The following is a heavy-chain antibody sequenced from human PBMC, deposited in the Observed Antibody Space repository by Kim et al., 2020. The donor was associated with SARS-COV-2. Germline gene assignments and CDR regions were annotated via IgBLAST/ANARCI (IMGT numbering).Heavy chain of an antibody. CDR1: GFTFSSYW. CDR2: IKQDGSEK. V-gene: IGHV3-7*03. J-gene: IGHJ6*02. Sequence: GGSLRLSCAASGFTFSSYWMSWVRQAPGKGLEWVANIKQDGSEKYYVDSVKGRFTISRDNAKNSLYLQMNSLRAEETAVYYCARWALAFYYYYYYGMDVWGQGTTVTVSS. CDR3: ARWALAFYYYYYYGMDV.